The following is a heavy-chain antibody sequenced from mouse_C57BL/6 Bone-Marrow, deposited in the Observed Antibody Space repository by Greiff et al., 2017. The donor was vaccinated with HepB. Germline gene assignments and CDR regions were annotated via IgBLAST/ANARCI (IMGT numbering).Heavy chain of an antibody. D-gene: IGHD1-1*01. CDR3: ARRGYGSSPFAY. CDR2: IYPGDGDT. V-gene: IGHV1-80*01. CDR1: GYAFSSYW. Sequence: QVQLQQSGAELVKPGASVKISCKASGYAFSSYWMNWVKQRPGKGLEWIGQIYPGDGDTNYNGKFKGKATLTADKASSTAYMQLSSLTSEDSAVYFCARRGYGSSPFAYWGQGTLVTVSA. J-gene: IGHJ3*01.